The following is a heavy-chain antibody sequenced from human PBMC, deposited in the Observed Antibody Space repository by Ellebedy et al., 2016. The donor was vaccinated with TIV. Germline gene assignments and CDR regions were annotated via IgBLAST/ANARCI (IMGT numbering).Heavy chain of an antibody. J-gene: IGHJ4*02. CDR3: AKDLYGEYDGDY. CDR2: ISDSATT. D-gene: IGHD4-17*01. Sequence: GESLKIPCAASGFIVNNYWMTWVRQAPGQGLEWVSTISDSATTYYADSVKGRFTISRDNSTNTLYLQMNSLRVEDTAVYYGAKDLYGEYDGDYWGQGTLVTVSS. CDR1: GFIVNNYW. V-gene: IGHV3-23*01.